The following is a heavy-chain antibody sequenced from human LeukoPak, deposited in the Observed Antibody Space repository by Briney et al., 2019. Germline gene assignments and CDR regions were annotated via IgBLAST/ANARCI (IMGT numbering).Heavy chain of an antibody. CDR2: IYYSGRT. V-gene: IGHV4-39*01. CDR1: GGSVSTSHYY. Sequence: PSETLSLTCTVSGGSVSTSHYYWGWIHQPPGKGLEWIGYIYYSGRTYYNPSLKSRLTISVDTSKNEFSLKLSSVTAADTAVYYCARSWAPGYCSSTTCYNFDYWGQGTLVTVSS. D-gene: IGHD2-2*02. J-gene: IGHJ4*02. CDR3: ARSWAPGYCSSTTCYNFDY.